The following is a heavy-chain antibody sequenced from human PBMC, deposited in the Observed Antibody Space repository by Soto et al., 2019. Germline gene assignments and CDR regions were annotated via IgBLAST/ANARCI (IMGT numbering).Heavy chain of an antibody. CDR2: ISRSTTDI. CDR3: VRGELEYYFDY. V-gene: IGHV3-21*01. J-gene: IGHJ4*02. D-gene: IGHD1-7*01. CDR1: GFTFSSYN. Sequence: EVRLVESGGGLVKPGGSLRLSCAASGFTFSSYNMNWVRQAPGKGLEGVSSISRSTTDIFSADSVRGRFTLSRDNAKNSLYLQMNSLRAEDTAVYYCVRGELEYYFDYWGQGALVTVSS.